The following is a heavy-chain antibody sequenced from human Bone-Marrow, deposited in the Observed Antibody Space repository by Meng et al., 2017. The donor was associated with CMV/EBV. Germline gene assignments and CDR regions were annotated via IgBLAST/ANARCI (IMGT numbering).Heavy chain of an antibody. V-gene: IGHV3-21*04. CDR3: AKDSHIAVAGIGIFGMDV. D-gene: IGHD6-19*01. CDR1: GFSFSSYT. J-gene: IGHJ6*02. Sequence: GESLKISCAASGFSFSSYTMNWVRQAPGKGLEWVSSISSSSSYIFFADSVKGRFTISRDNSKNSLYLQMNSLRTEDTALYYCAKDSHIAVAGIGIFGMDVWGQGTTVTVSS. CDR2: ISSSSSYI.